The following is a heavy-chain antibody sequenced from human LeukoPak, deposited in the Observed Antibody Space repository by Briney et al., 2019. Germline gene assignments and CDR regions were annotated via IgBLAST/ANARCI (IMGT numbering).Heavy chain of an antibody. CDR1: GGSISSSSYY. J-gene: IGHJ6*03. CDR2: IYYSGST. Sequence: PSETLSLTCTVSGGSISSSSYYWGWIRQPPGKGLEWIGSIYYSGSTYYNPSLKSRVTISVDTSKNQFSLKLSSVTAADTAVYYCARTSIAARPYYYYMDVWGKGTTVTVSS. V-gene: IGHV4-39*07. D-gene: IGHD6-6*01. CDR3: ARTSIAARPYYYYMDV.